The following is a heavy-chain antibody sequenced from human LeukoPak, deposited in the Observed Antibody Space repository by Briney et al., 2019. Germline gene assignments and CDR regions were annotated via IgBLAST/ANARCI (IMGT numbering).Heavy chain of an antibody. CDR2: LRTTGST. Sequence: SETLSLTCTVSGGSMSNYYWGWIRQPAEKGLEWIGRLRTTGSTNYNPSLKSRVTMSLDTSKKQFSLKLTSVTAADTAVYYCAREVYYGSGNDWGQGTLVTVSS. J-gene: IGHJ4*02. D-gene: IGHD3-10*01. CDR1: GGSMSNYY. V-gene: IGHV4-4*07. CDR3: AREVYYGSGND.